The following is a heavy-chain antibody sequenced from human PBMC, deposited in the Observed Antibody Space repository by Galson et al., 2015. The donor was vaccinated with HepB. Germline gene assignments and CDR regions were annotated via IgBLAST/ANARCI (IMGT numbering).Heavy chain of an antibody. Sequence: SLRLSCAASGFTFSSYSMNWVRQAPGKGLEWVSSIRSSSRYIYYADSVKGRFTISRDNAKNSLFLQMNSLRAEDTAVYYCVRDGGYDSSGLDYWGQGTLVTVSS. CDR1: GFTFSSYS. D-gene: IGHD3-22*01. CDR2: IRSSSRYI. V-gene: IGHV3-21*01. J-gene: IGHJ4*02. CDR3: VRDGGYDSSGLDY.